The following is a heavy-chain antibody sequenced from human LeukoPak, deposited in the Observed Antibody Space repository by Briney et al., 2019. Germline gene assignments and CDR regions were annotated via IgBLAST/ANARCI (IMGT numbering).Heavy chain of an antibody. D-gene: IGHD1-1*01. Sequence: ASVTVSCKASGYTFTSYYMHWVRQAPGQGLEWMGIINPSGGSTSYAQKFQGRVTMTRDTSTSTVYMELSSLGSEDTAVYYCARSGTHDAFDIWGQGTMVTVSS. CDR3: ARSGTHDAFDI. CDR2: INPSGGST. V-gene: IGHV1-46*01. CDR1: GYTFTSYY. J-gene: IGHJ3*02.